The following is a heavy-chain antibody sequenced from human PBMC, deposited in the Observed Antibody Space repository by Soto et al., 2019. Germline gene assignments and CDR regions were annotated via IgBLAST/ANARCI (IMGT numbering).Heavy chain of an antibody. CDR1: GFTFDDYA. J-gene: IGHJ3*02. V-gene: IGHV3-9*01. CDR2: ISWNSGSI. CDR3: AKVLMVRGALHAFDI. D-gene: IGHD3-10*01. Sequence: GGSLRLSCAASGFTFDDYAMHWVRQAPGKGLEWVSGISWNSGSIGYADSVKGRFTISRDNAKNSLYLQMNSLRAEDTALYYCAKVLMVRGALHAFDIWGQGTMVTVSS.